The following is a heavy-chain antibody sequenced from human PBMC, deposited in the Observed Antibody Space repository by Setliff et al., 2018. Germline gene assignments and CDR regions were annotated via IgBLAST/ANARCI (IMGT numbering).Heavy chain of an antibody. D-gene: IGHD3-10*01. V-gene: IGHV4-39*01. Sequence: SETLSLTCTVSNGSISISDSYWGWIRQSPGKGLEWIGSIYYTGSTSYKQSLEGRVTISVDTSKNQFSLRLSSVTAADTAVYYCARQAGLRGYYGSNSLYYFDVWGQGTLVTVS. J-gene: IGHJ4*02. CDR3: ARQAGLRGYYGSNSLYYFDV. CDR2: IYYTGST. CDR1: NGSISISDSY.